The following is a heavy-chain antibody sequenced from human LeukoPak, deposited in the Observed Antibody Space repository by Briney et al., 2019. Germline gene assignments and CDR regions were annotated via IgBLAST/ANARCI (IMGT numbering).Heavy chain of an antibody. V-gene: IGHV3-11*05. CDR2: ISGSSSYI. J-gene: IGHJ4*02. Sequence: GGSLRLSCAASGFTFSDHYMTWIRQAPGKGLEWISYISGSSSYINYADSVKGRFTISRDNSKNTLYLQMSSLRAEDTAVYYCAKDLSWWGSDCWGQGTLVTVS. D-gene: IGHD2-21*01. CDR1: GFTFSDHY. CDR3: AKDLSWWGSDC.